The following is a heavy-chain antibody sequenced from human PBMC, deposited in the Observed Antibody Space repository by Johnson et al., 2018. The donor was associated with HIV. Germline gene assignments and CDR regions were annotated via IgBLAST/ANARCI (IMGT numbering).Heavy chain of an antibody. Sequence: QVQLVESGGGLVKPGGSLRLSCAASGFTFCDYYMSWIRQAPGKGLEWVSYISSSGSTIYYADSVKGRFTISRDNSKNTLYLQMNSLRAEDTAVYYCAKGPQGIATPDAFDIWGQGTMVTVSS. V-gene: IGHV3-11*04. CDR3: AKGPQGIATPDAFDI. CDR1: GFTFCDYY. CDR2: ISSSGSTI. D-gene: IGHD2-21*01. J-gene: IGHJ3*02.